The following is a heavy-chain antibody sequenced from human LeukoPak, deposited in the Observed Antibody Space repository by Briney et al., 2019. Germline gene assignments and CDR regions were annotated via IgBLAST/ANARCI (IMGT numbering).Heavy chain of an antibody. D-gene: IGHD1-26*01. CDR3: ARESSGSYSDY. V-gene: IGHV3-64*01. CDR1: GFTLSSYA. CDR2: ISSNGGST. J-gene: IGHJ4*02. Sequence: GGSLRLSCAASGFTLSSYAMHWDRQAPGKGLEYVSAISSNGGSTYYANSVKGRFTISRDNSKNTLYLQMGSLRAEDMAVYYCARESSGSYSDYWGQGTLVTVSS.